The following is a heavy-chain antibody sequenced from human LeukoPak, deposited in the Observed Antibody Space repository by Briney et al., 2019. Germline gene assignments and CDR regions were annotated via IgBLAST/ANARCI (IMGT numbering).Heavy chain of an antibody. CDR2: MNTNTGNP. CDR1: GYTFTSYA. J-gene: IGHJ6*02. D-gene: IGHD6-13*01. CDR3: ARPGYSSSWYTPTPNYYYYGMDV. V-gene: IGHV7-4-1*02. Sequence: ASVKVSCKASGYTFTSYAMNWVRQAPGQGLEWMGWMNTNTGNPTYAQGFTGRFVFSLDTSVSTAYLQISSLKAEDTAVYYCARPGYSSSWYTPTPNYYYYGMDVWGQGTTVTVSS.